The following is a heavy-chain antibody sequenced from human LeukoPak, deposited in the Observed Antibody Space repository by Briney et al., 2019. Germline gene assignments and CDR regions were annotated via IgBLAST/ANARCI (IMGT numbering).Heavy chain of an antibody. CDR2: ISGSGGST. CDR3: AYCGGDCRDAAFDY. D-gene: IGHD2-21*01. Sequence: LPGGSLRLSCAASGFTFSSYAMSWVRQAPGKGLEWVSAISGSGGSTYYADSVKGRFTISRDNSKNTLYLQMNSLRAEDTAVYYCAYCGGDCRDAAFDYWGQGTLVTVSS. V-gene: IGHV3-23*01. CDR1: GFTFSSYA. J-gene: IGHJ4*02.